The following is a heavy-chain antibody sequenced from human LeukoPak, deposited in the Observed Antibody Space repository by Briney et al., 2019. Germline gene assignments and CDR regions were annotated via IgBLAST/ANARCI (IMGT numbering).Heavy chain of an antibody. D-gene: IGHD6-19*01. CDR2: ISNDGSDK. CDR3: ARDGGYSRGWTYGAGDY. CDR1: GFTFSSYV. V-gene: IGHV3-30*04. Sequence: PGRSLRLSCAASGFTFSSYVMHWVRQAPGKGLECVAVISNDGSDKYYADSVKGRFTISRDNSKNTLYLQMNSLSAEDTALYYCARDGGYSRGWTYGAGDYWGQGTLVTVSS. J-gene: IGHJ4*02.